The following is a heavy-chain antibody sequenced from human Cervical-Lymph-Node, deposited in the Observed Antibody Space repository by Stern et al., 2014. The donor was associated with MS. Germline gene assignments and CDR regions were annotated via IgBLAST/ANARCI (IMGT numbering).Heavy chain of an antibody. CDR2: IWDDGSKK. D-gene: IGHD3-9*01. CDR1: GFEFSSYG. CDR3: TGVNYDILTGYYSDY. Sequence: VQLVESGGGVVQPGRSLKLSCAASGFEFSSYGIHWVRQAPGKGLEWGAVIWDDGSKKFYAEFVKGRFTISRDNSKNTGYLQMNSLRAEDTAVYYCTGVNYDILTGYYSDYWGQGTLVTVSS. V-gene: IGHV3-33*01. J-gene: IGHJ4*02.